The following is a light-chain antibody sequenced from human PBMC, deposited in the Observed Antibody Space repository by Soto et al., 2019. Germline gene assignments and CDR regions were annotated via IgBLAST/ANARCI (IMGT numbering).Light chain of an antibody. V-gene: IGKV3-11*01. CDR1: QSIGTS. CDR2: DAL. CDR3: QQRSQWPLT. J-gene: IGKJ4*01. Sequence: EIVLTQSPATLSLSPGERATLSCRASQSIGTSLDWYQQKPGQVPRLLIFDALDGATGMPARFSVSGSGTDFTLPISRLEHDDFAVYYCQQRSQWPLTFGGGTKVEIK.